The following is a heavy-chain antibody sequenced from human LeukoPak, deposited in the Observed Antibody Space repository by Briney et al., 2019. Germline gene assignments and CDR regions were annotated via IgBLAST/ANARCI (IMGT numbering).Heavy chain of an antibody. Sequence: GASVKVSCKASGYTFTSYDINWVRQATGQGLEWMGWMNPNSGNTGYAQKFQGRVTMTRNTSISTAYMELSSLRSDDTAVYYCARAQTLTGYYKVAHWGQGTLVTVSS. J-gene: IGHJ5*02. D-gene: IGHD3-9*01. CDR1: GYTFTSYD. CDR3: ARAQTLTGYYKVAH. CDR2: MNPNSGNT. V-gene: IGHV1-8*01.